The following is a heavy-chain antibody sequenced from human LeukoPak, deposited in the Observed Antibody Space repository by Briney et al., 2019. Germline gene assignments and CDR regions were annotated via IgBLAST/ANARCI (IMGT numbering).Heavy chain of an antibody. CDR3: ARLGRPVGYYFDY. CDR2: IYYSGST. J-gene: IGHJ4*02. V-gene: IGHV4-59*08. Sequence: PSETLSLTCTVSGGSISSYYWSWIRQPPGKGLEWIGYIYYSGSTNYNPSLKSRVTISVDTSKNQFSLKLSSVTAADTAVYYCARLGRPVGYYFDYWGQGTLVTVSS. CDR1: GGSISSYY. D-gene: IGHD3-16*01.